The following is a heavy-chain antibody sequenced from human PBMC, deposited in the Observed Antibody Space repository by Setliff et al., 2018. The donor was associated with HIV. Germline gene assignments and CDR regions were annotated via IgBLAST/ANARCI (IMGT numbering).Heavy chain of an antibody. V-gene: IGHV4-39*07. CDR3: ARAIQPYYMDV. J-gene: IGHJ6*03. CDR1: GGSVSRNNYY. Sequence: PSETLSLTCTVSGGSVSRNNYYWGWIRQPPGKGLEWIGSMFYSGSTYYSWSLRSRVTISVDTSKNQFSLKLISVTAADTAVYYCARAIQPYYMDVWGKGTTVTVSS. CDR2: MFYSGST.